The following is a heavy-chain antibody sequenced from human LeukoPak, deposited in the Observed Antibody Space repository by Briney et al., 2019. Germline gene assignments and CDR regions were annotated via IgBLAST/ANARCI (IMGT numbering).Heavy chain of an antibody. J-gene: IGHJ4*02. CDR2: IYYSGST. V-gene: IGHV4-59*01. D-gene: IGHD6-19*01. CDR1: AGSISSYY. CDR3: ARDRGSSGWYRDFDY. Sequence: SETLSLTCTVSAGSISSYYWSWIRQPPGKGLEGFGYIYYSGSTNYNPSIKSRVAISVDTAKNQFSLKLSSVTAADTAVYYCARDRGSSGWYRDFDYWGQGTLVTVSS.